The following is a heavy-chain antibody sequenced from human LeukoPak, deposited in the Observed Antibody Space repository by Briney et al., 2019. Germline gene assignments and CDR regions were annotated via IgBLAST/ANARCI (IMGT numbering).Heavy chain of an antibody. CDR2: IYPGDSDT. Sequence: PGESLKISCKGSGYSFSNYWIGWVRQRPGKGLEWMGIIYPGDSDTRYNPSFQGQVTISADKSINTAYLQWSSLKASDTAMYYCARSTTVVTFNWFDLWGQGSLVTVCS. D-gene: IGHD4-23*01. CDR1: GYSFSNYW. CDR3: ARSTTVVTFNWFDL. V-gene: IGHV5-51*03. J-gene: IGHJ5*02.